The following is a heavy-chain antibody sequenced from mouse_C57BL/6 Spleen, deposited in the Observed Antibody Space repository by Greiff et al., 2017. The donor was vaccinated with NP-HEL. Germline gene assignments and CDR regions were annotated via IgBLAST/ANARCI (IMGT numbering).Heavy chain of an antibody. CDR3: ALITTVVATDY. Sequence: QVQLQQPGAELVRPGSSVKLSCKASGYTFTSYWMDWVKQRPGQGLEWIGNIYPSDSATHYNQKFKDKATFTVDKSSSPAYMQLSSLTSEDSAVYYCALITTVVATDYWGQGTTLTVSS. CDR2: IYPSDSAT. D-gene: IGHD1-1*01. CDR1: GYTFTSYW. V-gene: IGHV1-61*01. J-gene: IGHJ2*01.